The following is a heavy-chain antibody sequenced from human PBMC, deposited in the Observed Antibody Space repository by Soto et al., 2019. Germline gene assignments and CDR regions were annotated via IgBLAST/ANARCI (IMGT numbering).Heavy chain of an antibody. CDR3: AREDDSSGYHDY. CDR2: IWYDGSNK. J-gene: IGHJ4*02. Sequence: QVQLVESGGGVVQPGRSLRLSCAASGFTFSSYGMHWVRQAPGKGLEWVAVIWYDGSNKYYADSVKGRFTISRDNSKNTLYLQMNSLRGEDTAGYYCAREDDSSGYHDYWGQGTLVTVSS. V-gene: IGHV3-33*01. CDR1: GFTFSSYG. D-gene: IGHD3-22*01.